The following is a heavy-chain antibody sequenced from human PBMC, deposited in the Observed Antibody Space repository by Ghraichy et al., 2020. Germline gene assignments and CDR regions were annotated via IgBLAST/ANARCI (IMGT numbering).Heavy chain of an antibody. J-gene: IGHJ6*02. CDR3: AKDLLDQNWNSDYYYGMDV. D-gene: IGHD1-7*01. CDR1: GFTFSSYA. CDR2: ISGSGGST. Sequence: GESLNISCAASGFTFSSYAMSWVRQAPGKGLEWVSAISGSGGSTYYADSVKGRFTISRDNSKNTLYLQMNSLRAEDTAVYYCAKDLLDQNWNSDYYYGMDVWGQGTTVTVSS. V-gene: IGHV3-23*01.